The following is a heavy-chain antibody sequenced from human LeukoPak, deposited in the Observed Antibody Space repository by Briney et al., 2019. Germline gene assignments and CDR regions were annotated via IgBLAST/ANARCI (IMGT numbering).Heavy chain of an antibody. CDR3: ARLADSTIANFYLLS. CDR2: IFPSGGT. CDR1: GGSISGYP. D-gene: IGHD2-2*01. Sequence: SETLSLTCTVSGGSISGYPWSWIRQPPGKGLEWIGYIFPSGGTYYNPSLRSRVTISADTSRNQFSLTLTSVTAADTALYYCARLADSTIANFYLLSWGQGTRVSVSS. V-gene: IGHV4-4*09. J-gene: IGHJ5*02.